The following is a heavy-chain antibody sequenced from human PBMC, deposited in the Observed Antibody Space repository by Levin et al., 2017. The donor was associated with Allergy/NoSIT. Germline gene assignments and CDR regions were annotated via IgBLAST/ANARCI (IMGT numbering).Heavy chain of an antibody. Sequence: SETLSLTCTVSGGSISSYYWSWIRQPPGKGLEWIGYIYYSGSTNYNPSLKSRVTISVDTSKNQFSLKLSSVTAADTAVYYCARDVLVAAAQQTYYYYGMDVWGQGTTVTVSS. D-gene: IGHD6-13*01. CDR1: GGSISSYY. CDR2: IYYSGST. J-gene: IGHJ6*02. CDR3: ARDVLVAAAQQTYYYYGMDV. V-gene: IGHV4-59*01.